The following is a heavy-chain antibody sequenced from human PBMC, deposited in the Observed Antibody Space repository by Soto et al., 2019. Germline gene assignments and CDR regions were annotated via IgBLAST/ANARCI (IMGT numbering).Heavy chain of an antibody. V-gene: IGHV4-59*08. J-gene: IGHJ4*02. Sequence: SETLSLTCTVSGDSISSYSWSWIRQPPGKGLEWIAYFHNSGSTKYNPSPNSRITISIDTSKNQIPLNLSSVTAADTAVYYCARTSLSGYDYWGQGILVTVSS. CDR3: ARTSLSGYDY. CDR1: GDSISSYS. CDR2: FHNSGST. D-gene: IGHD3-9*01.